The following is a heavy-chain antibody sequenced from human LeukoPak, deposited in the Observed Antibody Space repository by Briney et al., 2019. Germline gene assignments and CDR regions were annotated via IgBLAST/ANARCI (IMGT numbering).Heavy chain of an antibody. CDR3: ASRSPVWFGESFDY. Sequence: ASVKVSCEASGYTFTGYYMHWVRQAPGQGLEWMGWINPNSGGTNYAQKFQGRVTMTRDTSISTAYMELSRLRSDDTAVYYCASRSPVWFGESFDYWGQGTLVTVSS. CDR1: GYTFTGYY. J-gene: IGHJ4*02. D-gene: IGHD3-10*01. V-gene: IGHV1-2*02. CDR2: INPNSGGT.